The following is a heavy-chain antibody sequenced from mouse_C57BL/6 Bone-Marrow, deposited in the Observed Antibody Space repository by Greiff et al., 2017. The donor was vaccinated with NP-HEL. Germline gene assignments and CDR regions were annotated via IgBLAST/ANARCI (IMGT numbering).Heavy chain of an antibody. J-gene: IGHJ3*01. CDR3: AREGFAY. V-gene: IGHV1-52*01. Sequence: VQLPPTGASLVRPGSSVKLSCKASCYPFPRYWMPWVKPRPIPGLEWIGNIDPSDSETHYNQNFKDKATLTVDKSSSTAYLQLSSLTSEDSAVYYCAREGFAYWGPGTLVTVSA. CDR1: CYPFPRYW. CDR2: IDPSDSET.